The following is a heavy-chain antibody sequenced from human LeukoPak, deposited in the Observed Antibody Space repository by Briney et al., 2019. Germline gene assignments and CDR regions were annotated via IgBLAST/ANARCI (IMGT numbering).Heavy chain of an antibody. J-gene: IGHJ6*03. CDR2: IYYSGST. CDR3: ARELYDFWSGYPSSYMDV. CDR1: GGSISTYY. Sequence: SETLSLTCTVSGGSISTYYWSWIRQPPGKGLEWIGYIYYSGSTNYNPSLKSRVTISVDRSKNQFSLKLSSVTAADTAVYYCARELYDFWSGYPSSYMDVWGKGTTVTVSS. D-gene: IGHD3-3*01. V-gene: IGHV4-59*12.